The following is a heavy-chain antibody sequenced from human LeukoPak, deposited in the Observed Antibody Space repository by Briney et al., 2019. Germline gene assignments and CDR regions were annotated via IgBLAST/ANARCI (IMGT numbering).Heavy chain of an antibody. CDR3: ARHKYSSQSSDGFDI. CDR1: GGSINSGTYY. CDR2: IDYSGNT. J-gene: IGHJ3*02. Sequence: PETLSLTCTVSGGSINSGTYYWGWIRQSPGKGLEWIGSIDYSGNTFYNPSLKSRVTISVDTSKNQFSLKVNSVTAADTAVYYCARHKYSSQSSDGFDIWGQRTMVTVSS. D-gene: IGHD2-15*01. V-gene: IGHV4-39*01.